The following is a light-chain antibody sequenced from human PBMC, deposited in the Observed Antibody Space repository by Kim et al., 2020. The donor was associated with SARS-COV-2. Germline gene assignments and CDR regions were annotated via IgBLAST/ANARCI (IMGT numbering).Light chain of an antibody. CDR2: DVS. V-gene: IGLV2-14*04. CDR3: SSYTISRTYV. CDR1: GSDVGGYNF. J-gene: IGLJ1*01. Sequence: GSSLADAGARTGSDVGGYNFVSWYQQHPGKVHKLMICDVSKRPSGFSNRFAGSKAGNTDSLTISGLQAGDEADYYCSSYTISRTYVFGTGTKVTVL.